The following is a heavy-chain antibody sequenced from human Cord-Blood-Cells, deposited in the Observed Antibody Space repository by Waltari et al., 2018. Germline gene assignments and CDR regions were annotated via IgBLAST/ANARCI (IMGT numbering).Heavy chain of an antibody. V-gene: IGHV1-3*01. CDR2: INAGNGNT. CDR3: ARAPLDLPYNWFDP. J-gene: IGHJ5*02. D-gene: IGHD3-9*01. CDR1: GYTFTSYA. Sequence: QVQLVQSGAAVKKPGASVKVSCKASGYTFTSYARHWVRQPPGQRLEWMGWINAGNGNTKYSQKFQGRVTITRDTSASTAYMELSSLRSEDTAVYYCARAPLDLPYNWFDPWGQGTLVTVSS.